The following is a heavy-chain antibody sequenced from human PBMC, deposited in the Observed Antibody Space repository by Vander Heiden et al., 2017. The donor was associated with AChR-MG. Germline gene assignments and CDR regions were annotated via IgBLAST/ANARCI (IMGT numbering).Heavy chain of an antibody. CDR3: AGFRGDYDFWSGYYYYYYYGMDA. CDR1: GGPFRGYY. D-gene: IGHD3-3*01. CDR2: SNHSGRT. V-gene: IGHV4-34*01. J-gene: IGHJ6*02. Sequence: QVQLQQWGARLLKPSETLSLTCAADGGPFRGYYRRWIRQPPGKGLEWTGESNHSGRTNYNPSLKSRITITEDTSKNQFSLKLSSVTAADTAVYYWAGFRGDYDFWSGYYYYYYYGMDAWGQGTTVTVSS.